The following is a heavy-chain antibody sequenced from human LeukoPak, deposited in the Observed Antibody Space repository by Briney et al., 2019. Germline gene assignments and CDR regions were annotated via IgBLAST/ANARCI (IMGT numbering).Heavy chain of an antibody. CDR2: INPNSGGT. D-gene: IGHD3-16*02. CDR1: GYTFTGYY. Sequence: GASVKVSCKASGYTFTGYYMHWVRRAPGQGLEWRGWINPNSGGTNYAQKFQGRVNMTRDTSISTAYMELSRLRSDDTAVYYCARVVMITFGGVIVTTKPFDYWGQGTLVTVSS. V-gene: IGHV1-2*02. J-gene: IGHJ4*02. CDR3: ARVVMITFGGVIVTTKPFDY.